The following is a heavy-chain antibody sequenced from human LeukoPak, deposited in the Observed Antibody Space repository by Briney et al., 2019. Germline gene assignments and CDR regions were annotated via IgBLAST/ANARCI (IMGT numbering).Heavy chain of an antibody. D-gene: IGHD2-15*01. Sequence: PSETLSLTCTVSGGSISSSDYNWAWLRQPPGKGLEWIGSVSYTGSTYYSPSLKSRVTISVDKSKNQFSLKLSSVTAADTAVYYCARVLVVVAATQGWFDPWGQGTLVTVSS. V-gene: IGHV4-39*07. CDR3: ARVLVVVAATQGWFDP. J-gene: IGHJ5*02. CDR2: VSYTGST. CDR1: GGSISSSDYN.